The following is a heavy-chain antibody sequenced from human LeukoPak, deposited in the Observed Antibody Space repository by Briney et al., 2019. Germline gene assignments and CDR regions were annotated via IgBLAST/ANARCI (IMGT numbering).Heavy chain of an antibody. CDR3: AKDPSRSWYFQH. J-gene: IGHJ1*01. Sequence: GGSLRLSCAAAGFTFSSYGMHWVRQAPGKGLEWVAFIRYDGSNKYYADSVKGRFTISRDNSKNTLYLQMNSLRAEDTAVYYCAKDPSRSWYFQHWGQGTLVTVSS. CDR1: GFTFSSYG. CDR2: IRYDGSNK. V-gene: IGHV3-30*02.